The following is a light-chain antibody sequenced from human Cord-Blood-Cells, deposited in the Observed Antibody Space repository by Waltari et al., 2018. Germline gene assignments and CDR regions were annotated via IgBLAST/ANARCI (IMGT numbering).Light chain of an antibody. J-gene: IGLJ3*02. CDR2: DVS. V-gene: IGLV2-11*01. CDR3: CSYAGSYTWV. CDR1: SSDVGGYNY. Sequence: QSALTQPRSVSGSPGQSVTISCTGTSSDVGGYNYVSWYQQHPGKAPKLMIYDVSKRPSGVPGRFSRSKSGNTASLTISGLQAEDEADYYCCSYAGSYTWVFGGGTKLTVL.